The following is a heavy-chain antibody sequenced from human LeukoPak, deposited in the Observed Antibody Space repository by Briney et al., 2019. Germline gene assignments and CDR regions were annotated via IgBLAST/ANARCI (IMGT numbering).Heavy chain of an antibody. Sequence: SVKVSCKASGGTFSNHAISWVRQAPGQGLEWMGGIIPIFDSAGYARKFQDRITIIADGSTSTAYMELYSLRPEDTAVYYCASGACSRTSCYSLDYWGQGTLVTVPS. D-gene: IGHD2-2*01. V-gene: IGHV1-69*13. CDR1: GGTFSNHA. CDR3: ASGACSRTSCYSLDY. J-gene: IGHJ4*02. CDR2: IIPIFDSA.